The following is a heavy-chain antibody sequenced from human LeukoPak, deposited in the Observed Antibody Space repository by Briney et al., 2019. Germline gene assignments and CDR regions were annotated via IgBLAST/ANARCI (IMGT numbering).Heavy chain of an antibody. CDR1: GYSISSGYY. J-gene: IGHJ4*02. V-gene: IGHV4-38-2*01. Sequence: PSETLSLTCAVSGYSISSGYYWGWIRQPPGKGLEWIGSIYHSGSTYYNPSLKSRVTISVDTSKNQFSLKLSSVTAADTAVYYCARTDTAMADYWGQGTLVTVSS. CDR2: IYHSGST. CDR3: ARTDTAMADY. D-gene: IGHD5-18*01.